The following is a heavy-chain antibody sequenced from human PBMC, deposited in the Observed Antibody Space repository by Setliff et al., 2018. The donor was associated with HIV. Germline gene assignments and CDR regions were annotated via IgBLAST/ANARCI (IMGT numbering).Heavy chain of an antibody. CDR3: ASRVYYYDSSGYLREEGFDP. CDR2: IHYNEKT. CDR1: GGSASNSRYY. J-gene: IGHJ5*02. V-gene: IGHV4-39*01. Sequence: PSETLSLTCTVSGGSASNSRYYWAWIRQPPGKGLEYIGSIHYNEKTYYNPSLKSRVTISIDTSKNQLSLNLTSVTAADTAVYYCASRVYYYDSSGYLREEGFDPWGQGTLVTVSS. D-gene: IGHD3-22*01.